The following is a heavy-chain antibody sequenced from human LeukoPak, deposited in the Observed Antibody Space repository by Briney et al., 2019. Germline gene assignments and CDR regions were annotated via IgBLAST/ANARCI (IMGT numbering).Heavy chain of an antibody. CDR1: GYSFTNYW. Sequence: GESLKISCKGSGYSFTNYWVGWVRQMPGEGLEWMGIIYPGDSDTRYSPSFEGQVTISADKSISTAYLQWSSLKASDTAMYYCARHQGGNYDSSGYPDAFDLWGQGTMVTVSS. CDR3: ARHQGGNYDSSGYPDAFDL. CDR2: IYPGDSDT. J-gene: IGHJ3*01. D-gene: IGHD3-22*01. V-gene: IGHV5-51*01.